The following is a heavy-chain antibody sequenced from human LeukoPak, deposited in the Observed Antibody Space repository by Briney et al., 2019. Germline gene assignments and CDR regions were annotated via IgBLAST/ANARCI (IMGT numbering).Heavy chain of an antibody. J-gene: IGHJ4*02. CDR1: GGSFSGHY. V-gene: IGHV4-34*01. CDR3: ARAGDSSGYSDY. D-gene: IGHD3-22*01. Sequence: SETLSLTCAVYGGSFSGHYWSWIRQPPGKGLEWIGEINHSGRTNYNPSLKSRVTISVDTSKNQFSLKLSSVTAADTAVYYCARAGDSSGYSDYWGQGTLVTVSS. CDR2: INHSGRT.